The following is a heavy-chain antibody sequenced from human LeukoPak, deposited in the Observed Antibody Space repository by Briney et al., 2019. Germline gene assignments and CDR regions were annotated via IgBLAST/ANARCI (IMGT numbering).Heavy chain of an antibody. J-gene: IGHJ3*02. Sequence: GASVKVSCKASGYTFTSYDINWVRQATGQGLEWMGWMNPNSGNTGYAQKFQGRVTMTSNTSISTAYMQLSSLRSEDTAVYYCARRDYDYVWGSYRRSAFDIWGQGTMVTVSS. CDR2: MNPNSGNT. D-gene: IGHD3-16*02. CDR3: ARRDYDYVWGSYRRSAFDI. V-gene: IGHV1-8*01. CDR1: GYTFTSYD.